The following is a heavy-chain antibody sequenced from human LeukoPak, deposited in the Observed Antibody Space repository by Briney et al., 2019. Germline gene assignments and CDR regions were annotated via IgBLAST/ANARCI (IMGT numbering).Heavy chain of an antibody. J-gene: IGHJ3*02. CDR1: GGSISSGGYY. V-gene: IGHV4-31*03. CDR2: IYYSGST. Sequence: PSQTPSLTCTVSGGSISSGGYYWSWIRQHPGKGLEWIGYIYYSGSTYYNPSLKSRVTISVDTSKNQFSLKLSSVTAADTAVYYCARDGGSSRPSDAFDIWGQGTMVTVSS. CDR3: ARDGGSSRPSDAFDI. D-gene: IGHD6-13*01.